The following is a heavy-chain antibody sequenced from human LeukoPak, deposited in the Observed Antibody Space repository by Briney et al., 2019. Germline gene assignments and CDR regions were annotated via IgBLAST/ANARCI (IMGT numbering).Heavy chain of an antibody. CDR2: IYTSGGT. Sequence: SETLSLTCTVSGGSISSYYWSWIRQPAGKGLEWIGRIYTSGGTGYNPSLKSRVTMSVDTSKNQFSLKLSSVTAADTAVYYCARVDLRAAYFDYWGQGTLVTVSS. V-gene: IGHV4-4*07. CDR1: GGSISSYY. J-gene: IGHJ4*02. D-gene: IGHD2-15*01. CDR3: ARVDLRAAYFDY.